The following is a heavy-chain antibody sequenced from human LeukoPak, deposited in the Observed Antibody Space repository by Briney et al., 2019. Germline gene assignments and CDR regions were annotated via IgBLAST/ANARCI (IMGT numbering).Heavy chain of an antibody. CDR2: IHYSGST. CDR1: GGAISSYY. CDR3: ARGGVSDILTGYSLNWFDP. V-gene: IGHV4-59*01. Sequence: SETLSLTCTVSGGAISSYYWSWIRQPPGKGLEWIGYIHYSGSTNYNPSLKSRVTISVDTSKNQFSLKLSSVTAADTAVYYCARGGVSDILTGYSLNWFDPWGQGTLVTVSS. D-gene: IGHD3-9*01. J-gene: IGHJ5*02.